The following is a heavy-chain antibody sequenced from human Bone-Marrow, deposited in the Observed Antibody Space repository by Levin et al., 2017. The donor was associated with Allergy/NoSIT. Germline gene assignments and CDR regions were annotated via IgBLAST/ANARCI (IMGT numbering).Heavy chain of an antibody. J-gene: IGHJ4*02. CDR1: GFTFSNAW. CDR3: TTDQPPRDTRFGY. CDR2: IKSKTDGGTT. V-gene: IGHV3-15*01. D-gene: IGHD5-18*01. Sequence: GGSLRLSCAASGFTFSNAWMSWVRQAPGKGLEWVGRIKSKTDGGTTDYAAPVKGRFTISRDDSKNTLYLQMNSLKTEDTAVYYCTTDQPPRDTRFGYWGQGTLVTVSS.